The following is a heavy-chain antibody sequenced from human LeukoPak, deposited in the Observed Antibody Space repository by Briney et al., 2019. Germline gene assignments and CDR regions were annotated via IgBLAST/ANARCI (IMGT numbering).Heavy chain of an antibody. CDR2: INAGNGNT. Sequence: GASVKVSCKASGYTFTSYAMHWVRQAPGQRLEWMGWINAGNGNTKYSQKFQGRVTITRDTSASTAYMELSSLRSEDTAVYYCARNDIWFGELFRFDPWGQGTLVTVSS. D-gene: IGHD3-10*01. J-gene: IGHJ5*02. CDR3: ARNDIWFGELFRFDP. V-gene: IGHV1-3*01. CDR1: GYTFTSYA.